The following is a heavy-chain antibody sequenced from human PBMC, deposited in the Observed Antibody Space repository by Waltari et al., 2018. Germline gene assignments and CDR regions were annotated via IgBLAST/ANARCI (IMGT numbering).Heavy chain of an antibody. J-gene: IGHJ4*02. CDR2: ITWNGGII. Sequence: EVQLAESGGAVVRPGGSMRRTCVASGYKFNDYGMSWVRRVPGKGLEVVSGITWNGGIISYSDSVKGRFTITRDNDKNSLSLQMTSLRVEDTALYYCARYLNWGLPRFDNWGQGTQVTVSS. CDR1: GYKFNDYG. CDR3: ARYLNWGLPRFDN. D-gene: IGHD3-16*01. V-gene: IGHV3-20*04.